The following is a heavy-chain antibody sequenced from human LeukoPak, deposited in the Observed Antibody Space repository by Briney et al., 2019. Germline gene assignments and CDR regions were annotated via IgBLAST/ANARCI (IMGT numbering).Heavy chain of an antibody. D-gene: IGHD1-1*01. CDR3: ARGGTPNWFDP. CDR1: GGSISSGGYY. V-gene: IGHV4-31*03. J-gene: IGHJ5*02. CDR2: IYYSGST. Sequence: SQTLSLTCTVSGGSISSGGYYWSWIRQHPGKGLEWIGYIYYSGSTYYNPSLKSRFTISVDTSKNQFSLKLSSVTAADTAVYYCARGGTPNWFDPWGQGTLVTVSA.